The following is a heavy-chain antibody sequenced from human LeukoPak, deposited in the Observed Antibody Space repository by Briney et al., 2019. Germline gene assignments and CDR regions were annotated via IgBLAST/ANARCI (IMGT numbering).Heavy chain of an antibody. D-gene: IGHD4-17*01. J-gene: IGHJ4*02. CDR2: ISAGDGST. V-gene: IGHV3-23*01. Sequence: GGSLRLSCAASGFTFGTYAMSWVRQAPGKGLEWVSSISAGDGSTYYADSVKGRFTISRDNSMDTLCLRMSSLRAEDTAVYYCASPPPVTTGVAYWGQGTLVTVSS. CDR3: ASPPPVTTGVAY. CDR1: GFTFGTYA.